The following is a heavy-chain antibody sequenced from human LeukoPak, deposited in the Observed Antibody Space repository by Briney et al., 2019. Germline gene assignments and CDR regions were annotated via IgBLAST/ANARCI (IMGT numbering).Heavy chain of an antibody. J-gene: IGHJ4*02. V-gene: IGHV3-49*04. CDR1: GFTFADYT. Sequence: GRSLRLSCIVSGFTFADYTMSWVRQAPGKGLEWVGFIRSKVYGEVTEYAASVKGRFTISRDDSKGIAYLQMHSLKTEDTAVYYCARDREHYDNSGNYYVNLYWGQGTLVTVSS. CDR3: ARDREHYDNSGNYYVNLY. CDR2: IRSKVYGEVT. D-gene: IGHD3-22*01.